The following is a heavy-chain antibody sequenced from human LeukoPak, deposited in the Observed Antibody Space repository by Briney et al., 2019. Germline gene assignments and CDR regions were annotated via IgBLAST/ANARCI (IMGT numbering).Heavy chain of an antibody. CDR3: ARHGRMGTINPSY. Sequence: SETLSLTCTVSGYSISSGYYWGWIRQPPGKGLEWIGSIYHSGSTYYNPSLKSRVTISVDTSKNQFSLKLSSVTAADTAVYYCARHGRMGTINPSYWGQGTLVTVSS. J-gene: IGHJ4*02. V-gene: IGHV4-38-2*02. D-gene: IGHD5-24*01. CDR2: IYHSGST. CDR1: GYSISSGYY.